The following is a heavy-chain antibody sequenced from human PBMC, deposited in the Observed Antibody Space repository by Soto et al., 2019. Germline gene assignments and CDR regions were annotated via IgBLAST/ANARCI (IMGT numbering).Heavy chain of an antibody. Sequence: ASVKVSCKASGYTFTNYGINWVRQAPGQGLEWMGWISAHNGNADYTQHFQGRVTMTIDTSTSTAYTDLRSLRSDDTAVYYCALGISGKPSLDYYGLDVWGQGTTVTVSS. CDR2: ISAHNGNA. D-gene: IGHD1-20*01. V-gene: IGHV1-18*01. CDR3: ALGISGKPSLDYYGLDV. CDR1: GYTFTNYG. J-gene: IGHJ6*02.